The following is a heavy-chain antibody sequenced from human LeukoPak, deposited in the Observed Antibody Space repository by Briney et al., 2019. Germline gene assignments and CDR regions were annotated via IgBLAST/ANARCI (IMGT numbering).Heavy chain of an antibody. V-gene: IGHV3-23*01. D-gene: IGHD4-23*01. Sequence: PGGSLRLSCATSGFAFIDYAMSWVRQAPGKGLEWVSSISNSGYTYYAVSVKGRFTVSRDSSKNTVYLQMNSLRAEDTAIYYCAKDNRAVGTSVFEYWGRGTLVSVSS. CDR2: ISNSGYT. J-gene: IGHJ4*02. CDR1: GFAFIDYA. CDR3: AKDNRAVGTSVFEY.